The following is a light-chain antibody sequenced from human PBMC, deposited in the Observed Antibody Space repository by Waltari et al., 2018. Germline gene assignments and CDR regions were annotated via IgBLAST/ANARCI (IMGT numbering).Light chain of an antibody. CDR3: HQSYTTPWT. V-gene: IGKV1-39*01. CDR1: QSISNY. J-gene: IGKJ1*01. Sequence: DIQMTQSQSSLSASVGDRVTITCRASQSISNYLNWYQQIPGKAPRLLIYSASSLQSGVPSRFSGSGSGTHFTLTISSLQPEDFATYSCHQSYTTPWTFGQGTKVEIK. CDR2: SAS.